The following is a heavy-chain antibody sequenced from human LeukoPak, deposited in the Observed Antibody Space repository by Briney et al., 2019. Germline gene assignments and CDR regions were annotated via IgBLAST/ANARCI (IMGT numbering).Heavy chain of an antibody. J-gene: IGHJ4*02. D-gene: IGHD6-6*01. CDR1: GFSVSSNY. Sequence: GGSLRLSCAASGFSVSSNYMSWVRQAPGKGLEWVSVIDNCGNTYYADSVKGRFTISRDNSKNTLYLQMNSMRAEDTAVYYCARDGSARSLGNWGQGTLVSVSS. V-gene: IGHV3-53*01. CDR2: IDNCGNT. CDR3: ARDGSARSLGN.